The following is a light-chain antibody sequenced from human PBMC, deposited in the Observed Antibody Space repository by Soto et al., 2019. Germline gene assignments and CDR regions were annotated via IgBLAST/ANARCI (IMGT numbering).Light chain of an antibody. V-gene: IGKV3-15*01. CDR1: QSVSSN. CDR2: GAS. J-gene: IGKJ2*01. CDR3: QQYDHWPYT. Sequence: VMTQSQATLSVSPGERDTLSCRASQSVSSNLAWYQQKPGQAPRLLVYGASTRATGLPARFSGSGSGTEFTLTISSLQSEDVAVYYCQQYDHWPYTFGQGTKLEIK.